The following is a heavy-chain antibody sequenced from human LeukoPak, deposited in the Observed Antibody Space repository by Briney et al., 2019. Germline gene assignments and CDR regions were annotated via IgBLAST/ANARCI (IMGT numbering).Heavy chain of an antibody. CDR2: IKTKSDGGTT. CDR1: GFTFSSYS. CDR3: VSQYFDF. J-gene: IGHJ4*02. Sequence: PGGSMRLSCAASGFTFSSYSMNWVRQAPGKGLEWVARIKTKSDGGTTDYAAPVKGRFTISRDDSKNTVYLQMNGLKTEDTAVYYCVSQYFDFWGQGTLVTVS. V-gene: IGHV3-15*01.